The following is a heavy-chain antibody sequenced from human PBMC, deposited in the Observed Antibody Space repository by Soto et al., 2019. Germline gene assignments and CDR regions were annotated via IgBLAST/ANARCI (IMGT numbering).Heavy chain of an antibody. J-gene: IGHJ6*02. CDR2: IYHSGST. CDR1: GYSISSGYY. Sequence: KTSETLSLTCAVSGYSISSGYYWGWIRQPPGKGLEWIGSIYHSGSTYYNPALKSRATKSVDTSKNQCSLKLSSVTAADTAVYYCASIGGLLWFGESLYGMDVWGQGTTVTVSS. D-gene: IGHD3-10*01. V-gene: IGHV4-38-2*01. CDR3: ASIGGLLWFGESLYGMDV.